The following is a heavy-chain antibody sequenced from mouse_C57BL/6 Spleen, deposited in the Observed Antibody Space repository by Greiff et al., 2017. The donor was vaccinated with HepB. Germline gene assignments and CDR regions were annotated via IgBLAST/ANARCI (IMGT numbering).Heavy chain of an antibody. J-gene: IGHJ2*01. D-gene: IGHD1-2*01. CDR2: ISSGGSYT. CDR3: ARHPAAPYYFDY. V-gene: IGHV5-6*01. Sequence: EVQLQESGGDLVKPGGSLKLSCAASGFTFSSYGMSWVRQTPDKRLEWVATISSGGSYTYYPDSVKGRFTISRDNAKNTLYLQMSSLKSEDTAMYYCARHPAAPYYFDYWGQGTTLTVSS. CDR1: GFTFSSYG.